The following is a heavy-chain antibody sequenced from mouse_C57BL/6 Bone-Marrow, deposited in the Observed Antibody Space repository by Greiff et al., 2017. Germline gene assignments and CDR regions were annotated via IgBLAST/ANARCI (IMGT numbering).Heavy chain of an antibody. CDR3: ARRGLLRLFDY. V-gene: IGHV5-6*01. J-gene: IGHJ2*01. CDR2: ISSGGSYT. CDR1: GFTFSSYA. Sequence: EVQLVESGGDLVKPGGSLKLSCAASGFTFSSYAMSWVRQTPDKRLEWVATISSGGSYTYYPDSVKGRFTISRDTAKNTLYLQMSSLKSEDTTMXYYARRGLLRLFDYWGQGTTLTVSS. D-gene: IGHD1-2*01.